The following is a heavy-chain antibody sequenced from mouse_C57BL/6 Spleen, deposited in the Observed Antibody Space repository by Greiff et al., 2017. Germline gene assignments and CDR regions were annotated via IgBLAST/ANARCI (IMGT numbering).Heavy chain of an antibody. CDR3: ARLSTGTRVFAY. D-gene: IGHD4-1*02. J-gene: IGHJ3*01. Sequence: EVMLVESGGDLVKPGGSLKLSCAASGFTFSSYGMSWVRPTPDQGLDWVATISRGGSYTYYPDSVKERFTISRDNAKNTLYLQMSSLKSEDTAMYYCARLSTGTRVFAYWGQGTLVTVSA. CDR1: GFTFSSYG. CDR2: ISRGGSYT. V-gene: IGHV5-6*01.